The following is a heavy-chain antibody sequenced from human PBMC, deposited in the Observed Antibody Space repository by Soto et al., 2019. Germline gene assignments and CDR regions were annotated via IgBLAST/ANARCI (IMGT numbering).Heavy chain of an antibody. J-gene: IGHJ5*02. CDR2: IYYSGSP. Sequence: SATLSLTSSVSGRSNSIGAYYCSWIRQCREKGPEWSGSIYYSGSPYFNPSLRGRTTTSGDTPKNNFSLRLSSVTAADTAVYYCARSPAYYSGSGPYLTWFYPWGLGTLITVS. V-gene: IGHV4-30-4*01. D-gene: IGHD3-10*01. CDR3: ARSPAYYSGSGPYLTWFYP. CDR1: GRSNSIGAYY.